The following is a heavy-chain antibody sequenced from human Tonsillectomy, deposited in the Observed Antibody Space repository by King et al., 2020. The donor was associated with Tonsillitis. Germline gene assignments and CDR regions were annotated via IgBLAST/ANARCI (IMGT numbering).Heavy chain of an antibody. CDR1: RFSFSTYG. V-gene: IGHV3-33*08. CDR2: IWFDGSYK. Sequence: VQLVESGGGVVQPGRSLRLSCTASRFSFSTYGMHWVRQAPGKGLEWLAVIWFDGSYKYETDSVEGRFTISRDNSKDTLYLQMNSLRAEDTAVYYCAGVGGQILERHGHDAFAVWGQGTMVTVSS. J-gene: IGHJ3*01. D-gene: IGHD3-3*01. CDR3: AGVGGQILERHGHDAFAV.